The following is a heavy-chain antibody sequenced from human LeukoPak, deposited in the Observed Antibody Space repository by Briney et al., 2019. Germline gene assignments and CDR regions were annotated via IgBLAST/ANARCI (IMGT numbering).Heavy chain of an antibody. CDR1: GYTFTGYY. V-gene: IGHV1-2*02. CDR3: ARVKKVGLRFLEWLSRPHFDY. CDR2: INPNSGGT. Sequence: ASVKVSCKASGYTFTGYYMHWVRQAPGQGLEWMGWINPNSGGTNYAQKFQGRVTMIRDTSISTAYMELSRLRSDDTAVYYCARVKKVGLRFLEWLSRPHFDYWGQGILVTVSS. J-gene: IGHJ4*02. D-gene: IGHD3-3*01.